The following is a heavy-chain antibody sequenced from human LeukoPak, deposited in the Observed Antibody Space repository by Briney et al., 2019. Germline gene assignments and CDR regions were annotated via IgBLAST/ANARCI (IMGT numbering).Heavy chain of an antibody. V-gene: IGHV1-24*01. CDR1: GYTLTELS. J-gene: IGHJ4*02. CDR2: FDPEDGET. D-gene: IGHD3-9*01. CDR3: ATRGRMGRYFDWFFDY. Sequence: EASVKVSCKVSGYTLTELSMHWVRQAPGKGLEWMGGFDPEDGETIYAQKFQGRVTMTEDTSTDTAYMELSSLRSEDTAVYYCATRGRMGRYFDWFFDYWGQGTLVTVSS.